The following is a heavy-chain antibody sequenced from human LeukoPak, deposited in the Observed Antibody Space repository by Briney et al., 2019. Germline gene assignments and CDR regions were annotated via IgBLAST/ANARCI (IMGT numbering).Heavy chain of an antibody. CDR3: ARHLLWFGELGFDY. CDR2: INHSGST. D-gene: IGHD3-10*01. V-gene: IGHV4-34*01. J-gene: IGHJ4*02. CDR1: GGSFSGYY. Sequence: SETLSLTCAVYGGSFSGYYRSWIRQPPGKGLEWIGEINHSGSTNYNPSLKSRVTISVDTSKNQFSLKLSSVTAADTAVYYCARHLLWFGELGFDYWGQGTLVTVSS.